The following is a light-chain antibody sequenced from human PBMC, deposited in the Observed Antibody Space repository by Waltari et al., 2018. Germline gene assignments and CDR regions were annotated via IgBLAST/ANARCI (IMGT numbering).Light chain of an antibody. V-gene: IGKV4-1*01. CDR3: QQYYSTPWT. CDR2: WAS. J-gene: IGKJ1*01. CDR1: HSVLYSPNHKNY. Sequence: DIVMTQAPDSLPVSLAERATTNCKSSHSVLYSPNHKNYLAWYQQKPGQPPTLLIYWASTRESGVPDRFSCSGSGTDFTLTISSLQAEHVAVYYCQQYYSTPWTFGQGTKVEIK.